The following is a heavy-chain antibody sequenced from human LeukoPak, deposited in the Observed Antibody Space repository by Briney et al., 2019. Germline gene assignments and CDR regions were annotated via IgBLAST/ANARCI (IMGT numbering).Heavy chain of an antibody. Sequence: GGSLRLSCAASGFTFSSYAMHWVRQAPGKGQEYVSAISSNGGSTYYADSVKGRFTISRDNSKNTLYLQMSSLRAEDTAVYYCVKGDVTTSGYYYGMDVWGQGTTVTVSS. J-gene: IGHJ6*02. V-gene: IGHV3-64D*06. D-gene: IGHD4-11*01. CDR1: GFTFSSYA. CDR3: VKGDVTTSGYYYGMDV. CDR2: ISSNGGST.